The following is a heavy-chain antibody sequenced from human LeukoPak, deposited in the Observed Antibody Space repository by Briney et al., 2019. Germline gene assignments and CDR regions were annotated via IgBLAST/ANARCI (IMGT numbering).Heavy chain of an antibody. CDR1: GGSFSGYY. V-gene: IGHV4-34*01. Sequence: SETLSLTCAVYGGSFSGYYWSWIRQPPGKGLEWIGEINHSGSTNYNPSLKSRVTISVDTSKNQFSLKLSSVTAADTAVYYCASGNPSDGALLLDYWGQGTLVTVSS. CDR3: ASGNPSDGALLLDY. D-gene: IGHD3-10*01. J-gene: IGHJ4*02. CDR2: INHSGST.